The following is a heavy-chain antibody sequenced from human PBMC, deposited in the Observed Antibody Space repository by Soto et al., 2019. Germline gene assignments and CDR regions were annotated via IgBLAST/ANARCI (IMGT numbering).Heavy chain of an antibody. CDR2: IIPILGIA. D-gene: IGHD2-8*01. CDR3: ARVMGAGGMDV. Sequence: QVQLVQSGAEVKKPGSSVKVSCKASGGTFSSYTISWVRQAPGQGLEWMGRIIPILGIANYAQKFQGRVTITADKATSTAYMELSSLRSEDTAVYYCARVMGAGGMDVWGQGTTVTVSS. J-gene: IGHJ6*02. CDR1: GGTFSSYT. V-gene: IGHV1-69*02.